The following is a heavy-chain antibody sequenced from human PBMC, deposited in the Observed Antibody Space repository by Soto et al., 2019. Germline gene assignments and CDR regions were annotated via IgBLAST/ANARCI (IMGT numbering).Heavy chain of an antibody. CDR2: INPSGGST. J-gene: IGHJ5*02. CDR1: GYTFTSYY. Sequence: GASVKVSCKAYGYTFTSYYMHWVRQAPGQGLEWMGIINPSGGSTSYAQKFQGRVTMTRDTSTSTVYMELSSLRSEDTAVYYCGRSEAGGWFDPWGQGTLVTVSS. CDR3: GRSEAGGWFDP. V-gene: IGHV1-46*01.